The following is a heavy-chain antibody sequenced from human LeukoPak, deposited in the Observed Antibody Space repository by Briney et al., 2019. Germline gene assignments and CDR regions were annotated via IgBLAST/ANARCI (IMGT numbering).Heavy chain of an antibody. CDR3: ASGYCTSTSCHDYFDY. CDR1: GFTFSSYA. J-gene: IGHJ4*02. Sequence: GGSLRLSCAASGFTFSSYAMHWVRQAPGKGLEWVAVLSFDGSNKYYADSVKGRFTISRDNSKNTLNLQMNSLRTEDTAVYYCASGYCTSTSCHDYFDYWGQGTLVTVSS. D-gene: IGHD2-2*03. V-gene: IGHV3-30-3*01. CDR2: LSFDGSNK.